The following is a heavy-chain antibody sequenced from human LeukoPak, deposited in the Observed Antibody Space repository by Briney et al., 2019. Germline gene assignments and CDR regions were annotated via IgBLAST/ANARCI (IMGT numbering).Heavy chain of an antibody. J-gene: IGHJ6*03. Sequence: PGGSLSLSCAASGFTFSSYAMSWVGQAPGKGLEWVSTISGSGGSTYYADSVKGRFTISRDNAKNSLYLQMNSLRAKDTAVYYCARDGVAVAGTYYYMDVWGKGATVTVSS. D-gene: IGHD6-19*01. CDR2: ISGSGGST. V-gene: IGHV3-23*01. CDR1: GFTFSSYA. CDR3: ARDGVAVAGTYYYMDV.